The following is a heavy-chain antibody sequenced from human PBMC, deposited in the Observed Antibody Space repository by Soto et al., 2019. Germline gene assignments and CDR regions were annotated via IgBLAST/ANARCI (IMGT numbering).Heavy chain of an antibody. J-gene: IGHJ4*02. Sequence: GESLRLSCAASGFSFNTYAMVWVRQAPGKGLEWVSTITANSGSTAYGDSVQGRFTISRDNSKSTLYLQMNSLRVEDTATYYCARSPEWPNRYFDYWGQGTLVTSPQ. CDR3: ARSPEWPNRYFDY. D-gene: IGHD3-3*01. CDR2: ITANSGST. CDR1: GFSFNTYA. V-gene: IGHV3-23*01.